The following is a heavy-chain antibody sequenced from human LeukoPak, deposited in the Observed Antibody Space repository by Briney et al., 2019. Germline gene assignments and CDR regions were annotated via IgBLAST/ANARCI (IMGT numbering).Heavy chain of an antibody. CDR3: IAAAGKGY. D-gene: IGHD6-13*01. CDR2: IKSKTDGGTT. V-gene: IGHV3-15*01. Sequence: GGSLRLSCAASGFTFSRYWMHWVRQAPGRGLEWVGRIKSKTDGGTTDYAAPVKGRFTISRDDSKTTLYLQMNSLQTEDTAVYYCIAAAGKGYWGQGTLVTVSS. CDR1: GFTFSRYW. J-gene: IGHJ4*02.